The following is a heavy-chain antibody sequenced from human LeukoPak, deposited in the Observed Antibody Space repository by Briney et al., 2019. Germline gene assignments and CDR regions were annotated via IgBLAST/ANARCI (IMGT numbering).Heavy chain of an antibody. D-gene: IGHD4-23*01. CDR2: ISSSSSTI. CDR3: ARDSLRWPRGALSY. CDR1: GFTFSSYS. Sequence: GGSLRLSCAASGFTFSSYSMNWVRQAPGKGLEWVSYISSSSSTIYYADSVKGRFTISRDNAKNSLYPQMNSLRDEDTAVYYCARDSLRWPRGALSYWGQGTLVTVSS. J-gene: IGHJ4*02. V-gene: IGHV3-48*02.